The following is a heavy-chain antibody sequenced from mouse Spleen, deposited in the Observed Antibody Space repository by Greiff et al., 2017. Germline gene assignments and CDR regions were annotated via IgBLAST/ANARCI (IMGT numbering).Heavy chain of an antibody. D-gene: IGHD1-1*01. CDR3: AKTPYYGSSYWYFDV. CDR1: GFSLTSYG. CDR2: IWRGGST. J-gene: IGHJ1*01. V-gene: IGHV2-5*01. Sequence: QVQLQQSGPGLVQPSQSLSITCTVSGFSLTSYGVHWVRQSPGKGLEWLGVIWRGGSTDYNAAFMSRLSITKDNSKSQVFFKMNSLQADDTAIYYCAKTPYYGSSYWYFDVWGAGTTVTVSS.